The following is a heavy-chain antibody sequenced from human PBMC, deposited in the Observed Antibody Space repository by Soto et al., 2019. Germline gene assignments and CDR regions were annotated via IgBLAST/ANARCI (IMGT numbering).Heavy chain of an antibody. V-gene: IGHV3-9*01. CDR3: VKDSGGYYGTGWFDP. D-gene: IGHD3-10*01. Sequence: EVQLVESGGGLVQPGRSLRLSYVVSGFTFDDYAMHWVRQAPGKGLEWVSGISWNSGGIGYADSVKGRFTISRDNAKNSLYLQMNSLRAEDTALYYCVKDSGGYYGTGWFDPWGQGTLVTVSS. CDR2: ISWNSGGI. J-gene: IGHJ5*02. CDR1: GFTFDDYA.